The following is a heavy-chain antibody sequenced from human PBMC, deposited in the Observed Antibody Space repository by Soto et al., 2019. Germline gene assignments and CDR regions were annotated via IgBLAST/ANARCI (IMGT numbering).Heavy chain of an antibody. CDR2: IIPIFGTA. CDR1: GGTFSSYA. CDR3: ARDGLPDDFRSGGYWFDP. J-gene: IGHJ5*02. Sequence: SVKVSCKASGGTFSSYAISWVRQAPGQGLEWMGGIIPIFGTANYAQKFQGRVTITADESTSTAYMELSSLRSEDTAVYYCARDGLPDDFRSGGYWFDPWGQGTQVTVSS. D-gene: IGHD3-3*01. V-gene: IGHV1-69*13.